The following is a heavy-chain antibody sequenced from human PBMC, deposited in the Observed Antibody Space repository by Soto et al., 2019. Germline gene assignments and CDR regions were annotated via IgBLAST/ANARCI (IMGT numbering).Heavy chain of an antibody. V-gene: IGHV3-72*01. Sequence: EVQLVESGGGLVQPGGSLRLSCAASGFTFSDHYMEWVRQAPGKGLEWVGRIRNKANSYNTVYAASVKGRFTISRDDSRNSLYLQMNSLKTEDTAVFYCARYSGSYSRGLDYWGQGTPVIVSS. CDR2: IRNKANSYNT. CDR1: GFTFSDHY. D-gene: IGHD1-26*01. J-gene: IGHJ4*02. CDR3: ARYSGSYSRGLDY.